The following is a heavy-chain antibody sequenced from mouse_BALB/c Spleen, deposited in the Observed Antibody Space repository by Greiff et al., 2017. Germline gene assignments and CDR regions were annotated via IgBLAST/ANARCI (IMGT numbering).Heavy chain of an antibody. CDR3: TRGDYYGSRTEAWFAY. Sequence: VQLQQSGPELVKPGASVKVSCKASGYAFTSYNMYWVKQSHGKSLEWIGYIDPYNGGTSYNQKFKGKATLTVDKSSSTASMHLNSLTSEDSAVYYCTRGDYYGSRTEAWFAYWGQGTLVTVSA. CDR2: IDPYNGGT. CDR1: GYAFTSYN. J-gene: IGHJ3*01. D-gene: IGHD1-1*01. V-gene: IGHV1S135*01.